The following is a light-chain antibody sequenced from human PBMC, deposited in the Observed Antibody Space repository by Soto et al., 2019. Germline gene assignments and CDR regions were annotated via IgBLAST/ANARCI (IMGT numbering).Light chain of an antibody. CDR1: QSISSW. J-gene: IGKJ2*01. Sequence: DIQMTQSPSTLSASVGDRVTITGRASQSISSWLAWYQQKPGKATKLLIYKASSLESGVPSRFSGSESGTEFTLTISSLQPDDFATYYCQQYNSDSPYTFGQGTKLEI. CDR3: QQYNSDSPYT. CDR2: KAS. V-gene: IGKV1-5*03.